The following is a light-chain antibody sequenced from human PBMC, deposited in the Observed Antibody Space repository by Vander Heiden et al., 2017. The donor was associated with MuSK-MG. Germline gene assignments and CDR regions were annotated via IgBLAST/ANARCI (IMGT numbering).Light chain of an antibody. V-gene: IGLV3-19*01. J-gene: IGLJ2*01. CDR2: GKN. Sequence: SSELTQDPAVSVALGQTVRITCHGDSLRSYYASWYQQKPGQAPVLVIDGKNNRPSGIPDRFSGSSSGNKAYLTITGAQAEDEADYYCNYRDSSGNHGVCGGGTKLTVL. CDR1: SLRSYY. CDR3: NYRDSSGNHGV.